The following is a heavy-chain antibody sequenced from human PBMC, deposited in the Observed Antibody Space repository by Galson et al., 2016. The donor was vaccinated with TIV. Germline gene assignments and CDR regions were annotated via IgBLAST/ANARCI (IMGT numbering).Heavy chain of an antibody. CDR3: ATPFSSSSFSSYYALDV. J-gene: IGHJ6*02. D-gene: IGHD2-2*01. V-gene: IGHV3-23*01. Sequence: SLRLSCAASGFIFDYYSMRWVRQAPGKGLEWVSSISGSAISTSYADSVKGRFTISRDNSKNTLYLQLNSLRAEDTALYYCATPFSSSSFSSYYALDVWGQGTTVTVSS. CDR2: ISGSAIST. CDR1: GFIFDYYS.